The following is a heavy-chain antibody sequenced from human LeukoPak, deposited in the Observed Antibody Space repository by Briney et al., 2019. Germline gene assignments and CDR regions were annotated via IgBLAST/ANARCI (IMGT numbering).Heavy chain of an antibody. CDR2: IIPIFGTA. CDR3: ATAHEKGSYYFDY. V-gene: IGHV1-69*13. CDR1: GGTFSSYA. D-gene: IGHD6-6*01. J-gene: IGHJ4*02. Sequence: SVTVSCKASGGTFSSYAISWVRQAPGRGLEWMGGIIPIFGTANYAQKFQGRVTITADESTSTAYMELSSLRSEDTAVYYCATAHEKGSYYFDYWGQGTLVTVSS.